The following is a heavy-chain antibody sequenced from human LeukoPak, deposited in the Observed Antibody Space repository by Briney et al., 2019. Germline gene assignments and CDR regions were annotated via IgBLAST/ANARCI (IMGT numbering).Heavy chain of an antibody. Sequence: PGGSLRLSCAASGFTFSSYGMHWVRQAPGKGLVWVSRINSDGSSTTYADSVKGRFTISRDNAKNTLYLQMNSLRAEDTAVYYCARRGAVADAFDIWGQGTMVTVSS. J-gene: IGHJ3*02. CDR2: INSDGSST. D-gene: IGHD4-23*01. CDR1: GFTFSSYG. V-gene: IGHV3-74*01. CDR3: ARRGAVADAFDI.